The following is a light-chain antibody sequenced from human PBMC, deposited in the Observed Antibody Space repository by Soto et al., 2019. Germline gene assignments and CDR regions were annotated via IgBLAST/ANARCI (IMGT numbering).Light chain of an antibody. CDR3: QQLYRYPLT. CDR2: DAS. CDR1: QGISSY. J-gene: IGKJ4*01. V-gene: IGKV1-9*01. Sequence: IQLTQSPSSLSASVGDRVTITCRASQGISSYLAWYQQKPGKVPKLLIYDASTLQSVVPSRFSGSGSGTDFTLTISSLQPEDFSTYYCQQLYRYPLTFGGGTKVEIK.